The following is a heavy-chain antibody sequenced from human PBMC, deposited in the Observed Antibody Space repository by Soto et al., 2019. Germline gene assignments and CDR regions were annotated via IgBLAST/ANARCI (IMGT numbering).Heavy chain of an antibody. V-gene: IGHV1-8*01. CDR2: MNPNSGNT. D-gene: IGHD6-19*01. CDR1: GYTFTSYD. J-gene: IGHJ4*02. Sequence: QVQLVQSGAELKKPGASVKVSCKASGYTFTSYDINWVRQATGQGLEWLGWMNPNSGNTGYAQKFQGRVTMTRNTSRGTDYKELNSVRSEDSAVYYCAGAIAVTSTAFDYWGQGTLVTVSS. CDR3: AGAIAVTSTAFDY.